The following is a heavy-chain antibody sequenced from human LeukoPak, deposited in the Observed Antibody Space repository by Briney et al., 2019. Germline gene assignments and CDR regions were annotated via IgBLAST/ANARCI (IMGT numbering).Heavy chain of an antibody. CDR3: ARVRGNYMLDGLDL. J-gene: IGHJ3*01. D-gene: IGHD1-7*01. Sequence: GGSLRLSCAASGFTVSSNYINWVRQAPGKGLEWVSLIYSGGTTYYADSVKGRFTISRDNSKNTVHLQMKSLRPEDSGVYYCARVRGNYMLDGLDLWGQGTMVSVSS. V-gene: IGHV3-53*01. CDR2: IYSGGTT. CDR1: GFTVSSNY.